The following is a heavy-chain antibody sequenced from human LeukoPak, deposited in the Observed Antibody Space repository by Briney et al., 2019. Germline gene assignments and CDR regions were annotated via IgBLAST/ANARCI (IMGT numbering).Heavy chain of an antibody. CDR3: ARSVPGNAFDI. CDR2: IKQDGSEK. J-gene: IGHJ3*02. D-gene: IGHD2-2*01. V-gene: IGHV3-7*02. Sequence: GGSLRLSCAASGFVFSSNWMTWVRQAPGKGLEWEANIKQDGSEKYYVDSVKGRFTISRDNAKNRLYLQMNSLRVEDTAVYYCARSVPGNAFDIWGQGTMVTVSS. CDR1: GFVFSSNW.